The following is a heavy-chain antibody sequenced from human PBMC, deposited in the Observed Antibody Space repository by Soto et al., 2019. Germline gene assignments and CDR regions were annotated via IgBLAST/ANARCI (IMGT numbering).Heavy chain of an antibody. D-gene: IGHD3-10*01. CDR1: GYTFTSYA. CDR2: INAGNGNT. V-gene: IGHV1-3*01. CDR3: ARGGGGPLDWFDP. Sequence: ASVKVSCKASGYTFTSYAMHWVRQAPGQRLERMGWINAGNGNTKYSQKIQGRVTITRDTSASTAYMELSSLRSEDTAVYYCARGGGGPLDWFDPWGQGTLVTVSS. J-gene: IGHJ5*02.